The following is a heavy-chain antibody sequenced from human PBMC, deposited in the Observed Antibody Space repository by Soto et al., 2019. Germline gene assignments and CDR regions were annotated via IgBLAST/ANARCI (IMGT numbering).Heavy chain of an antibody. D-gene: IGHD5-18*01. Sequence: SETLSLTCAVSGYSISSGYYWGWIRQPPGKGLEWIGSIYHSGSTYYNPSLKSRVTISVDTSKNQFSLKLSSVTAADTAVYCCARDKRGYSYGPDAFDIWGQGTMVTVSS. CDR3: ARDKRGYSYGPDAFDI. CDR2: IYHSGST. CDR1: GYSISSGYY. J-gene: IGHJ3*02. V-gene: IGHV4-38-2*02.